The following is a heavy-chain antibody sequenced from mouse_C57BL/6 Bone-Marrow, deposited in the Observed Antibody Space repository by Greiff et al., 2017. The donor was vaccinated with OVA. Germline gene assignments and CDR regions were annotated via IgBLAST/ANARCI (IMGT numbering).Heavy chain of an antibody. Sequence: EVQVVESGGGLVQPKGSLKLSCAASGFSFNTYAMNWVRQAPGQGLEWVARIRSKSNNYATYYADSVKDRFTISRDDSESMLYLRMNNLKTEDTAMYYCVRHGYYAMDYWGQGTSVTVSA. J-gene: IGHJ4*01. CDR3: VRHGYYAMDY. V-gene: IGHV10-1*01. CDR2: IRSKSNNYAT. CDR1: GFSFNTYA.